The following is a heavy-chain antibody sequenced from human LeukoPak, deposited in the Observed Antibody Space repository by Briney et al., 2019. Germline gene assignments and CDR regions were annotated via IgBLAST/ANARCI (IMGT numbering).Heavy chain of an antibody. Sequence: GGSLRLSCAASGFTLSSYWMHWVRQAPGRGPEWVSVIYKAGNTFYADSVKGRFTMSRDNSKNTLYLQMNSLRAEDTAVYYCARVLLDTNGDQYWYYDLWGRGTLVTVSS. J-gene: IGHJ2*01. V-gene: IGHV3-53*01. CDR3: ARVLLDTNGDQYWYYDL. CDR1: GFTLSSYW. CDR2: IYKAGNT. D-gene: IGHD2-8*01.